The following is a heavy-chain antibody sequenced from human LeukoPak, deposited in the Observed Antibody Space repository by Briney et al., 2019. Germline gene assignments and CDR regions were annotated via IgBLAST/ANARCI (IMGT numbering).Heavy chain of an antibody. CDR2: IYTSGST. V-gene: IGHV4-61*02. CDR3: VRSRGRSLSFEN. CDR1: GGSISSGSYS. Sequence: SQTLSLACTFSGGSISSGSYSWSWIRQPAGKGLEWIGRIYTSGSTNYNPSLKSRVTISVDTSKNQFSLRLTSVAAADTAVYYCVRSRGRSLSFENWGQGALVTVSS. D-gene: IGHD3-10*01. J-gene: IGHJ4*02.